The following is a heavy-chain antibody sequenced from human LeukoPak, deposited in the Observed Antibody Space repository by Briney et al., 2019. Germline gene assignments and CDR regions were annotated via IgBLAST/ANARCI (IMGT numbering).Heavy chain of an antibody. CDR1: GLTFNNYA. CDR2: ISGRGASK. Sequence: GGSLRLSCAVSGLTFNNYAMSWVRQAPGKGLEWVSGISGRGASKYYADSVKGRFTISRDNSKNTLYLQMNSLRAEDTAVYYCARYSRSWYVPVFDYWGQGTLVTVSS. J-gene: IGHJ4*02. CDR3: ARYSRSWYVPVFDY. V-gene: IGHV3-23*01. D-gene: IGHD6-13*01.